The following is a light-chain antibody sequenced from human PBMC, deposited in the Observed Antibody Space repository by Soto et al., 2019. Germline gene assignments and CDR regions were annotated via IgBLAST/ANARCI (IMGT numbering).Light chain of an antibody. Sequence: IQLTQSPSSLSASVGDRVTIACRASQGISSYLAWYQQKPGKAPNLLIYAASTLQSGVPSRFSGSGSGTDFTLTIRSLQPEDFATYYCQQLNSYPYTFGQGTKLEIK. J-gene: IGKJ2*01. CDR1: QGISSY. V-gene: IGKV1-9*01. CDR2: AAS. CDR3: QQLNSYPYT.